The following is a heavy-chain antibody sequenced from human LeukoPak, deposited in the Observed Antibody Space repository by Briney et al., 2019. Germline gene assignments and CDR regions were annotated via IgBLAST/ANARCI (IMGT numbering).Heavy chain of an antibody. D-gene: IGHD3-10*01. CDR3: AKLWFGEPQYYFDY. J-gene: IGHJ4*02. Sequence: GGSLRLSCAASGFTFSSYAMSWVRQAPGKGLEWVSAISGSGGSTYYADSVKGRFTISRDNSKNTLYLQMNSLRAEDTAVYYCAKLWFGEPQYYFDYWGREPWSPSPQ. CDR2: ISGSGGST. V-gene: IGHV3-23*01. CDR1: GFTFSSYA.